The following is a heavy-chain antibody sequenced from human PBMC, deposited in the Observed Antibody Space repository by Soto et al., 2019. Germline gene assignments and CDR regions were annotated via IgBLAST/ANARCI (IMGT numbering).Heavy chain of an antibody. V-gene: IGHV3-21*01. Sequence: GGSLRLSCAASGFTFSSYSMNWVRKAPGKGLEWVSSISSSSSYIYYADSVKGRFTISRDNAKNSLYLQMNSLRAEDMAVYYCASLRYSSSWYYDYWGQGTLVTVSS. CDR2: ISSSSSYI. J-gene: IGHJ4*02. CDR3: ASLRYSSSWYYDY. CDR1: GFTFSSYS. D-gene: IGHD6-13*01.